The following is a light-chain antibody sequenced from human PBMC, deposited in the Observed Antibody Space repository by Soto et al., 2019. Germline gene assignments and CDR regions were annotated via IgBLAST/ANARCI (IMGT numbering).Light chain of an antibody. J-gene: IGLJ2*01. V-gene: IGLV3-9*01. Sequence: SSELTQPLSVSVALGQTARITCGGNNIGSKNVNWYQQKPGQAPVLVIYRDSNRPSGIPERFSGSNSGNTATLTISRAQAGDEADYYCQVWDSSTVVFGGGTKLTVL. CDR3: QVWDSSTVV. CDR2: RDS. CDR1: NIGSKN.